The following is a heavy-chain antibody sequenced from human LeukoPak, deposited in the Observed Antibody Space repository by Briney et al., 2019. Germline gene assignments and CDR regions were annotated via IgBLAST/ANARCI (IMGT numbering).Heavy chain of an antibody. V-gene: IGHV1-24*01. CDR1: GYTLTELS. CDR2: FDPEDGET. CDR3: ATAGVTTSHDAFDI. D-gene: IGHD3-10*01. Sequence: ASVKVSCKVSGYTLTELSMHWVRQAPGKGLEWMGGFDPEDGETIYAQKFQGRVTMTEDTSTDTAYMELSSLRSEDTAVYYCATAGVTTSHDAFDIWGQGTMVTVSS. J-gene: IGHJ3*02.